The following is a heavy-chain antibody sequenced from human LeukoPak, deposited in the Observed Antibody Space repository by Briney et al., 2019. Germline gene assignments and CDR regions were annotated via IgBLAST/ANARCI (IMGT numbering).Heavy chain of an antibody. CDR2: IRYDGSNK. V-gene: IGHV3-30*02. CDR3: AKDSSVGYSDWLAPGGDPNYMDV. J-gene: IGHJ6*03. Sequence: GGSLRLSCAASGFTFSHYGMHRVRQAPGKGLEWVAFIRYDGSNKSYADSVKGRFTISRDNSKNTLYLQMNSLRAEDTAVYYCAKDSSVGYSDWLAPGGDPNYMDVWGKGTTVTSSS. D-gene: IGHD3-9*01. CDR1: GFTFSHYG.